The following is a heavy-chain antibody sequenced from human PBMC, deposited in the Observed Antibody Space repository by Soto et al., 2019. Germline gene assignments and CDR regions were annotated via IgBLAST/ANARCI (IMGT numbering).Heavy chain of an antibody. Sequence: VESLKISCNGSGYSFTSYWISWVRQMPGKGLEWMGRIDPSDSYTNYSPSFQGHVTISADKSISTAYLQWSSLKASDTAMYYCARKVPMYSSSAGDYWGQGTLVTVS. CDR1: GYSFTSYW. CDR3: ARKVPMYSSSAGDY. V-gene: IGHV5-10-1*01. D-gene: IGHD6-6*01. CDR2: IDPSDSYT. J-gene: IGHJ4*02.